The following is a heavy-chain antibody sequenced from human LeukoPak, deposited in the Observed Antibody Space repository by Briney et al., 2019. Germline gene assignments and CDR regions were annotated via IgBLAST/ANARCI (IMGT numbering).Heavy chain of an antibody. D-gene: IGHD6-19*01. J-gene: IGHJ4*02. CDR3: ARGRERGYSSAWSRRWGYFDY. Sequence: SETLSLTCAVYTGSFSGYYWSWIRQPPGKGLEWVGEINRSGSTNYNPSLKSRVTISVDTSKKQFSLRLSSVTAADTAVYYCARGRERGYSSAWSRRWGYFDYWGQGTLVTVSS. CDR1: TGSFSGYY. V-gene: IGHV4-34*01. CDR2: INRSGST.